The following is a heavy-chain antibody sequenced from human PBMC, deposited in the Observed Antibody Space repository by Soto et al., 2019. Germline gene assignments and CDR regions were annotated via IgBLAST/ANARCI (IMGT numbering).Heavy chain of an antibody. D-gene: IGHD4-17*01. V-gene: IGHV1-69*01. CDR3: ARDPVFYGADEHFDY. J-gene: IGHJ4*02. CDR2: IIPIFGTA. CDR1: GGTFSSYA. Sequence: QVQLVQSGAEVKKPGSSVKVSCKASGGTFSSYAISWVRQAPGQGLEWMGGIIPIFGTANYAQKFQGRVTITADESTSTAYMELGSLRSEDTAVYYCARDPVFYGADEHFDYWGQGTLVTVSS.